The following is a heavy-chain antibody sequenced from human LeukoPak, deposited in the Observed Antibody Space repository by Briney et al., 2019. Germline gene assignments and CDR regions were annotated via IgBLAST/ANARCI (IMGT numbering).Heavy chain of an antibody. CDR3: AEGVYSSGWYAFDY. D-gene: IGHD6-19*01. CDR2: INAYNGNT. CDR1: GYTFTSYG. J-gene: IGHJ4*02. V-gene: IGHV1-18*01. Sequence: ASVKVSCKASGYTFTSYGISWVRQAPGQGLEGMGWINAYNGNTNYAQKLQGRVTMTTDTSTSTAYMELRSLRSDDTAVYYCAEGVYSSGWYAFDYWGQGTLVTVSS.